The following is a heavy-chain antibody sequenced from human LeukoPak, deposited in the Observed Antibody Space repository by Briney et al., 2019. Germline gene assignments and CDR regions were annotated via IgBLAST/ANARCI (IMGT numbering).Heavy chain of an antibody. CDR1: GGSISSYY. CDR2: IHYSGST. CDR3: ARYGITIVRGGKYYFDS. D-gene: IGHD3-10*01. V-gene: IGHV4-59*08. J-gene: IGHJ4*02. Sequence: SETLSLTCTVSGGSISSYYWSWTRQPPGKRLEWIGYIHYSGSTNYNPSLNSRVTISVDTSKNQFSLRLSSVTAADTAVYYCARYGITIVRGGKYYFDSWGQGTLVTVSS.